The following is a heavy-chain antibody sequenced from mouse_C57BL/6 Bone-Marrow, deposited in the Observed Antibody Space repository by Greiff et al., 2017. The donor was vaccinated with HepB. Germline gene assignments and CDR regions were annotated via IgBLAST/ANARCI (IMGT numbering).Heavy chain of an antibody. Sequence: EVKLMESGPGLVKPSQSLSLTCSVTGYSITSGYYWNWIRQFPGNKLEWMGYISYDGSNNYNPSLKNRISITRDTSKNQFFLKLNSVTTEDTATYYCAREYYSNYGGVGTMDYWGQGTSVTVSS. V-gene: IGHV3-6*01. CDR3: AREYYSNYGGVGTMDY. D-gene: IGHD2-5*01. CDR1: GYSITSGYY. J-gene: IGHJ4*01. CDR2: ISYDGSN.